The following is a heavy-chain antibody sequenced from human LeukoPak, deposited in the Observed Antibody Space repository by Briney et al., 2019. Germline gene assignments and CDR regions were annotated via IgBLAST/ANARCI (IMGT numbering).Heavy chain of an antibody. Sequence: GGSLRLSCAASGFTVSSNYMTWVRQAPGKGLEWVSLVYIGGNTYYADSVKGRFTISRDNSKNTLYLQMNSLRAEDTAVYYCAKNPLGFDYWGQGTLVTVSS. CDR1: GFTVSSNY. V-gene: IGHV3-53*01. J-gene: IGHJ4*02. CDR2: VYIGGNT. CDR3: AKNPLGFDY.